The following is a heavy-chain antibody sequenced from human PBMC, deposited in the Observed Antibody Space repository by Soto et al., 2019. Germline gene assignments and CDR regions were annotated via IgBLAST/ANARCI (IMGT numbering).Heavy chain of an antibody. J-gene: IGHJ6*02. Sequence: GGSLRLSCAASGFTFDDYTMHWVRQAPGKGLEWVSLISWDGGSTYYADSVKGRFTISRDNSKNSLYLQMNSLRTEDTALYYCAKEAVAGTLGFGGITAYYGMDVWGQGTTVTVSS. CDR1: GFTFDDYT. CDR3: AKEAVAGTLGFGGITAYYGMDV. V-gene: IGHV3-43*01. D-gene: IGHD6-19*01. CDR2: ISWDGGST.